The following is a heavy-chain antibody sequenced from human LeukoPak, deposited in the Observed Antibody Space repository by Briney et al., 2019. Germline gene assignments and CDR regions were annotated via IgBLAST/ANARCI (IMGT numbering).Heavy chain of an antibody. V-gene: IGHV1-18*01. J-gene: IGHJ6*02. CDR3: ARVLVPTYYYYGMDV. CDR1: GYTFTSYG. Sequence: GSVKVSCKASGYTFTSYGISWVRQAPGQGLEWMGWISAYNGNTNYAQKLQGRVTMTTDTSTSTAYMELRSLRSDDTAVYYCARVLVPTYYYYGMDVWGQGTTVTVSS. CDR2: ISAYNGNT. D-gene: IGHD1-26*01.